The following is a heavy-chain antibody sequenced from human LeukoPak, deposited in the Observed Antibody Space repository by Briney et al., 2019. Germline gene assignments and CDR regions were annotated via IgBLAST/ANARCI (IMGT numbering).Heavy chain of an antibody. CDR2: IIPIFGTA. V-gene: IGHV1-69*13. Sequence: SVKVSCKASGGTFSSYAISWVRQAPGQGLEWMGGIIPIFGTANYAQKFQGRVTITSDESTSTAYMELSSLRSEDTAVYYCARGPHNYVWGSLDYWGQGTLVTVSS. CDR1: GGTFSSYA. J-gene: IGHJ4*02. D-gene: IGHD3-16*01. CDR3: ARGPHNYVWGSLDY.